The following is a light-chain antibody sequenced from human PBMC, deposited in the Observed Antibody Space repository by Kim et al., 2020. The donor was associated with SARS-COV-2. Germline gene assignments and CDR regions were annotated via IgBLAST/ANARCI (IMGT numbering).Light chain of an antibody. J-gene: IGLJ1*01. Sequence: SSELTQPPSVSVSPGQTASIACSGDKLGDKYACWYQQKPGQSPVLVIYQDTKRPSGIPERFSGSNSGNTATLTISGTQAVDEADYYCQAWDSSTGVFGTG. CDR2: QDT. CDR1: KLGDKY. V-gene: IGLV3-1*01. CDR3: QAWDSSTGV.